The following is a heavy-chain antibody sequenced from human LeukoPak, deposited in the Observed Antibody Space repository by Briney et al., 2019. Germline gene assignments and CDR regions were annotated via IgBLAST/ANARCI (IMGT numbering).Heavy chain of an antibody. Sequence: GGSLRLSCAASGFTFSSYGMHWVRQAPGRGLEWVAVIWSNGQNKFYAESVKGRLTISRDNSKNTLYLQMDSLRAEDTALYYCTRGHYDGGGYYRFDYWGQGTLVTVSS. CDR2: IWSNGQNK. J-gene: IGHJ4*02. D-gene: IGHD3-22*01. CDR1: GFTFSSYG. V-gene: IGHV3-33*01. CDR3: TRGHYDGGGYYRFDY.